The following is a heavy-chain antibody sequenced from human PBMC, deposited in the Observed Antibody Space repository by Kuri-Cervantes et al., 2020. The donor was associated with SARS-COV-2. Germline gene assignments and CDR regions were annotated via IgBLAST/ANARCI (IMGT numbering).Heavy chain of an antibody. CDR3: ARLEERWFDP. D-gene: IGHD3-3*01. Sequence: SETLSLTCTVSGGSISSYYWSWIRQPPGKGLEWIGYIYYSGSTNYNPSLKSRVTISVDTSKNQFSLKLSSVTAADTAVYYCARLEERWFDPRGQGTLVTVSS. CDR2: IYYSGST. CDR1: GGSISSYY. J-gene: IGHJ5*02. V-gene: IGHV4-59*08.